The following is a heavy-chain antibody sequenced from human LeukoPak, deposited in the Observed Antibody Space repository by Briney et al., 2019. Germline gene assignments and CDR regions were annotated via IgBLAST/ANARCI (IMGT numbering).Heavy chain of an antibody. CDR2: MNPNNGAT. CDR3: ASLDTAMVGLDY. CDR1: GYTFTHYY. V-gene: IGHV1-2*02. D-gene: IGHD5-18*01. J-gene: IGHJ4*02. Sequence: ASMKVSCKASGYTFTHYYINWVRQAPGQGLDWMGWMNPNNGATSYARKFQGRVTMTKDTSITTAYMELSRLRSDDTAVYYCASLDTAMVGLDYWGQGTLVTVSS.